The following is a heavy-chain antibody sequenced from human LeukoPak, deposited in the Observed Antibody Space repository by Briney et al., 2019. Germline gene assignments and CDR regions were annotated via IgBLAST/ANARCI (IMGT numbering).Heavy chain of an antibody. CDR1: GFILSTYW. D-gene: IGHD6-13*01. V-gene: IGHV3-7*01. J-gene: IGHJ4*02. CDR2: IKQDGSER. CDR3: ARELAAAATESLLNY. Sequence: PGGSLRLSCAASGFILSTYWMTWVRQSPGKGLEWVANIKQDGSERNYVDSVKGRFTISRDNAKNSLSLQMDSLRAEDTAVYYCARELAAAATESLLNYWGQGTLVTVSS.